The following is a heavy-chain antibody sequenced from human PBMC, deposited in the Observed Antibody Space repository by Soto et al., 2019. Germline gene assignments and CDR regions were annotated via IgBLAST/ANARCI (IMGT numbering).Heavy chain of an antibody. D-gene: IGHD3-16*02. CDR1: GYTFTNYD. J-gene: IGHJ4*02. CDR2: INPSGGST. V-gene: IGHV1-46*01. Sequence: GASVKVSCKHSGYTFTNYDINWVRQAPGQGLEWMGIINPSGGSTNYAQKFQGRVTITADESTSTAYMELSSLRSEDTAVYYCARDRTRGSYRYIDYWGQGTLVTVSS. CDR3: ARDRTRGSYRYIDY.